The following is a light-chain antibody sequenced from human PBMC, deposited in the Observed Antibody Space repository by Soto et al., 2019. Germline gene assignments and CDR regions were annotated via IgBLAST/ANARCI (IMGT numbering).Light chain of an antibody. J-gene: IGLJ3*02. Sequence: QSALTQPPSASGSPGQSVTISCTGTSSDIGAYNYVSWYQQHPGKAPKLMIHEVSKRPSGVPDRFSGSKSGNTASLTVSGLQAEDEADYDCSSYAGSNDRWVFGGGTKLTVL. V-gene: IGLV2-8*01. CDR2: EVS. CDR1: SSDIGAYNY. CDR3: SSYAGSNDRWV.